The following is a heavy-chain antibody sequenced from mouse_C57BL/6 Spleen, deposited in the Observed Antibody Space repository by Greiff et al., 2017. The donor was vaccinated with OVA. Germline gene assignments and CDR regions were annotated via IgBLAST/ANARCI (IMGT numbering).Heavy chain of an antibody. J-gene: IGHJ1*03. Sequence: QVQLQQPGAELVQPGASVKLSCKASGYTFTSYWMQWVKQRPGQGLEWIGEIDPSDSYTNYNQKFKGKATLTVYTSSSTAYMQLSSLTSEDSAVYDWARSRNYSYFDVWGTGTTVTVSS. CDR2: IDPSDSYT. CDR3: ARSRNYSYFDV. V-gene: IGHV1-50*01. CDR1: GYTFTSYW.